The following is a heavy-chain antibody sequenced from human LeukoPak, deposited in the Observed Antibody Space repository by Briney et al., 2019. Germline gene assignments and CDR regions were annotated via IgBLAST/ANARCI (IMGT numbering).Heavy chain of an antibody. CDR3: ARGYSGFHAFDI. D-gene: IGHD5-12*01. J-gene: IGHJ3*02. CDR1: GGSISSSSYF. Sequence: SETLSLTCTVSGGSISSSSYFWGWIRQPPGKGLEWIGFIYYSGSTNYNPSLKSRVTISVDTSKNQFSLKLSSVTAADTAVYYCARGYSGFHAFDIWGQGTMVTVSS. CDR2: IYYSGST. V-gene: IGHV4-61*05.